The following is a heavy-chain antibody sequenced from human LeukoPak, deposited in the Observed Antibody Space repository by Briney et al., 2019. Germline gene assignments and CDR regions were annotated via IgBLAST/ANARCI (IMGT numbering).Heavy chain of an antibody. CDR1: GFTFSSYG. Sequence: GRSLRLSCAASGFTFSSYGMHWVRQAPGKGLEWVAVISYDGSNKYYADSVKGRFTISRDNSKNTLYLQMNSLRAEDTAVYYCARETIFLAFDIWGQGTMVTVSS. CDR2: ISYDGSNK. D-gene: IGHD3-9*01. V-gene: IGHV3-30*03. CDR3: ARETIFLAFDI. J-gene: IGHJ3*02.